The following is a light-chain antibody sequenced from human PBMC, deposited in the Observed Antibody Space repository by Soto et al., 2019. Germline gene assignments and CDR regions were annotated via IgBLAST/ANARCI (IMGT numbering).Light chain of an antibody. CDR1: QSVSSSY. V-gene: IGKV3-20*01. CDR2: GAS. J-gene: IGKJ1*01. Sequence: EIVLTQSPGTLSLSPGERATLSCRASQSVSSSYLAWYQQKPGQAPRLLIYGASSRATGIPDRFSGSGSGTDFTLTISRLEPEDFAVYYRQQYGSSPPQTFGQGTK. CDR3: QQYGSSPPQT.